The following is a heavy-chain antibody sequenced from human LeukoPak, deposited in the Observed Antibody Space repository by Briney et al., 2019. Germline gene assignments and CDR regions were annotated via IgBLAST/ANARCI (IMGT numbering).Heavy chain of an antibody. D-gene: IGHD4-17*01. V-gene: IGHV4-34*01. CDR2: INHSGST. J-gene: IGHJ4*02. CDR1: GGSFSGYY. Sequence: SETLSLTCAVYGGSFSGYYWSWIRQPPGKGLEWIGEINHSGSTNHNPSLKSRVTISVDTSKNQFSLKLSSVTAADTAVYYCARQDYGDYVDYFDYWGQGTLVTVSS. CDR3: ARQDYGDYVDYFDY.